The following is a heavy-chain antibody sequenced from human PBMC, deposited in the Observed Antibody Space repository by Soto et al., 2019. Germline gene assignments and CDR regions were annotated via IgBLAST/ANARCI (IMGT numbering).Heavy chain of an antibody. D-gene: IGHD3-9*01. CDR3: ATSDYDILTGRNSNWFDP. J-gene: IGHJ5*02. Sequence: ASVKVSCKVSGYTLTELSMHWVRQAPGKGLEWMGGFDPEDGETIYAQKFQGRVTMTEDTSTDTAYMELSSLRSEDTAVYYCATSDYDILTGRNSNWFDPWGQGTLVTVSS. CDR1: GYTLTELS. CDR2: FDPEDGET. V-gene: IGHV1-24*01.